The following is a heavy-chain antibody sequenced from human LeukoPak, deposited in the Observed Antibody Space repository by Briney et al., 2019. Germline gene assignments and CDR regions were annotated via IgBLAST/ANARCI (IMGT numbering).Heavy chain of an antibody. D-gene: IGHD2-2*02. Sequence: GGSLRLSCAASGFTVSSNYMSWVRQAPGKGLVWVSRINTDGSSTSYAESVKGRFTISRDNAKNTLYLQMNSLSAEDTAVYYCTRSPIAYCGSTRCYTLGYDQWGQGTLITVSS. V-gene: IGHV3-74*01. CDR1: GFTVSSNY. CDR3: TRSPIAYCGSTRCYTLGYDQ. CDR2: INTDGSST. J-gene: IGHJ4*02.